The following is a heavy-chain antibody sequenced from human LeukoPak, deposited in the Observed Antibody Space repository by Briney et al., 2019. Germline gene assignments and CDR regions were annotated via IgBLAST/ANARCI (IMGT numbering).Heavy chain of an antibody. J-gene: IGHJ1*01. CDR3: ATASSITAAGTFQH. CDR1: GFTFSDYY. V-gene: IGHV3-11*01. CDR2: ISSSGSSI. D-gene: IGHD6-13*01. Sequence: PGGSLRLSCAASGFTFSDYYMNWFRRAPRKDLLWGSYISSSGSSIYYADSVKGRFTISRDNAKNSLYLQMTSLRAEDTAVYYCATASSITAAGTFQHWGQGTQVTVSS.